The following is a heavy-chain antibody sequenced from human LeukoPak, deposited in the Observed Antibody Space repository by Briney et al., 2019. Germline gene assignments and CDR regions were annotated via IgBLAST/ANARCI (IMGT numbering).Heavy chain of an antibody. J-gene: IGHJ5*02. CDR3: ARQASGSYYFWGDWFDP. CDR1: GGSISSYY. CDR2: IYTSGST. Sequence: SKTLSLTCTVSGGSISSYYWSWIRQPPGKGLEWIGYIYTSGSTNYNPSLKSRVTISVDTSKNQFSLKLSSVTAADTAVYYCARQASGSYYFWGDWFDPWGQGTLVTVSS. V-gene: IGHV4-4*09. D-gene: IGHD3-10*01.